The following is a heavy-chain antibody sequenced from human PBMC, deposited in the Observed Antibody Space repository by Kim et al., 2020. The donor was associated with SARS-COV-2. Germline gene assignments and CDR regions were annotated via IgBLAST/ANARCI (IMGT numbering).Heavy chain of an antibody. D-gene: IGHD4-17*01. CDR3: ARALGFYGDYGGY. Sequence: YAGSVKGRFTISRDNAKNSLYLQMNSLRAEDTAVYYCARALGFYGDYGGYWGQGTLVTVSS. J-gene: IGHJ4*02. V-gene: IGHV3-21*01.